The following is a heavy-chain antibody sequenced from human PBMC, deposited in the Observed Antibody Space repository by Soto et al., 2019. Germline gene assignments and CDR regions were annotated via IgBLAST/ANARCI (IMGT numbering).Heavy chain of an antibody. J-gene: IGHJ4*02. D-gene: IGHD4-17*01. V-gene: IGHV4-31*03. Sequence: QVQLQESGPGLVKPSQTLSLTCTVSGGSISSGGYYWSWIRQHPGKGLEWIGYIYYSGSTYYNPSLKSRVTIAVDTSKNQFSLKLSSVTAADTAVYYCARVRRDYGDYLLDYWGQGTLVTVSS. CDR2: IYYSGST. CDR1: GGSISSGGYY. CDR3: ARVRRDYGDYLLDY.